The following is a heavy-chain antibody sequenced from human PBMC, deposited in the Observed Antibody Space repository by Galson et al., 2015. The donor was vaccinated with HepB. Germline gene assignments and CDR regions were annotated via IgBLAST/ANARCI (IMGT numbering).Heavy chain of an antibody. V-gene: IGHV1-2*06. CDR2: INPNSGGT. CDR1: GYTFTSYD. D-gene: IGHD3-3*01. J-gene: IGHJ6*03. Sequence: SVKVSCKASGYTFTSYDISWVRQAPGQGLEWMGRINPNSGGTNYAQKFQGRVTMTRDTSISTAYMELSRLRSDDTAVYYCARGPQGWSGPQYPPTYYYMDVWGKGTTVTVSS. CDR3: ARGPQGWSGPQYPPTYYYMDV.